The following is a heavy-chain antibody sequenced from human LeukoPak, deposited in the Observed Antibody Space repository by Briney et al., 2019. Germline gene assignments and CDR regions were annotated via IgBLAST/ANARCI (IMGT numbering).Heavy chain of an antibody. J-gene: IGHJ5*02. CDR1: GGTFSSYT. D-gene: IGHD1-26*01. Sequence: SVKVSCKASGGTFSSYTISWVRQAPGQGLEWMGRIIPILGIANYAQKFQGRVMITADKSTSTAYMELSSLRSEDTAVYYCARVSGELDWFDPWGQGTLVTVSS. V-gene: IGHV1-69*02. CDR3: ARVSGELDWFDP. CDR2: IIPILGIA.